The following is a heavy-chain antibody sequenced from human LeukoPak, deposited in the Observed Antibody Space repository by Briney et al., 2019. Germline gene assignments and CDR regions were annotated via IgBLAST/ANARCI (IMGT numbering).Heavy chain of an antibody. CDR3: ARSNGQQLVTPFDY. J-gene: IGHJ4*02. CDR2: IYYSGST. CDR1: GGSISSSSYY. Sequence: SETLSLTCTVSGGSISSSSYYWGWIRQPPGKGLEWIGSIYYSGSTYYNPSLKSRVTISVDTSKNQFSLKLSSVTAADTAVYYCARSNGQQLVTPFDYWGQGTLVTVSS. D-gene: IGHD6-13*01. V-gene: IGHV4-39*07.